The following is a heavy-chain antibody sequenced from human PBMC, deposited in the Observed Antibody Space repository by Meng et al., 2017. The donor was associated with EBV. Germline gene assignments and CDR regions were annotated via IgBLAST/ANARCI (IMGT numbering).Heavy chain of an antibody. D-gene: IGHD3-10*01. CDR2: LIPMSGAP. CDR1: GGTFRSDA. Sequence: VHWKQVGVGGKKPGSWVKGSLRTSGGTFRSDAVSWVRQAPGQGLEWMGGLIPMSGAPHYAQKFQDRVTIIADESTSTHSMELNNLRFEDTAMYYCASESGRGFTPDYWGQGTLVTVSS. J-gene: IGHJ4*02. V-gene: IGHV1-69*01. CDR3: ASESGRGFTPDY.